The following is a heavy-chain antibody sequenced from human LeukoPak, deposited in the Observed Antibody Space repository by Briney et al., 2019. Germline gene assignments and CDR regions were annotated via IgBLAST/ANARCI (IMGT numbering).Heavy chain of an antibody. CDR3: VRDQGFLAY. V-gene: IGHV4-59*12. Sequence: SETLSLTCTVSGGSISSYYWSWIRQPPGKGLEWIGYFYFSGSTNYNPSLKSRVTISVDTSKNQFSLKLSSVTAADTAVYYCVRDQGFLAYWGQGTLVTVSS. D-gene: IGHD3-3*01. CDR2: FYFSGST. J-gene: IGHJ4*02. CDR1: GGSISSYY.